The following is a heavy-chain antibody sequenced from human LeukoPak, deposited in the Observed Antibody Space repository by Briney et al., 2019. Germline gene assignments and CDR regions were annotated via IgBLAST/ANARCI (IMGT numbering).Heavy chain of an antibody. D-gene: IGHD6-13*01. J-gene: IGHJ4*02. V-gene: IGHV3-23*01. CDR2: ISGSGGST. Sequence: GGSLRLSCSASGFTFRRYGMSWVRQAPGKGLEWVSSISGSGGSTFYGDSVKGRFTISRDNSKNTLYLQMNSLRAEDTAVYYCAKAIAAAYFDYWGQGTLVTVSS. CDR1: GFTFRRYG. CDR3: AKAIAAAYFDY.